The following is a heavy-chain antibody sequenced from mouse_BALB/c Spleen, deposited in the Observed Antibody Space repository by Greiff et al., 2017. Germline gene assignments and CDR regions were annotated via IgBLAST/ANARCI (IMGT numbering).Heavy chain of an antibody. V-gene: IGHV5-6-3*01. Sequence: EVQLVESGGGLVQPGGSLKLSCAASGFTFSSYGMSWVRQTPDKRLELVATINSNGGSTYYPDSVKGRFTISRDNAKNTLYLQMSSLKSEDTAMYYCARNWEDAMDYWGQGTSVTVSS. CDR3: ARNWEDAMDY. CDR2: INSNGGST. CDR1: GFTFSSYG. J-gene: IGHJ4*01. D-gene: IGHD4-1*01.